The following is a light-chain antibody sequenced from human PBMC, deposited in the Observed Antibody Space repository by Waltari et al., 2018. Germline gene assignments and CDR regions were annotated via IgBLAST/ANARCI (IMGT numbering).Light chain of an antibody. CDR1: SGSVSSTYY. V-gene: IGLV8-61*01. Sequence: QTVLTQEQSLSVSPGGTVTLTCALSSGSVSSTYYATWYQQTPGQAPRPLVYKGNGRSSGVPDRFSGSILGNKAALTITGAQADDESDYYCSMYMGSGIWVFGGGTKLTVL. CDR3: SMYMGSGIWV. J-gene: IGLJ3*02. CDR2: KGN.